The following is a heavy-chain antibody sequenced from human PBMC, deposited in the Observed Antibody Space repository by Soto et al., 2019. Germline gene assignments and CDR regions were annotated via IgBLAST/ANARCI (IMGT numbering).Heavy chain of an antibody. CDR2: INPSGGST. CDR1: GYTFTSYY. V-gene: IGHV1-46*01. CDR3: ARDAEPIVVVVAAPPGGY. D-gene: IGHD2-15*01. J-gene: IGHJ4*02. Sequence: QVQLVQSGAEVKKPGASVKVSCKASGYTFTSYYMHWVRQAPGQGLEWMGIINPSGGSTSYAQKCRRRVTLTREASTSTVYMELSSRRSEDTAVYYCARDAEPIVVVVAAPPGGYWGQGTLVTVSS.